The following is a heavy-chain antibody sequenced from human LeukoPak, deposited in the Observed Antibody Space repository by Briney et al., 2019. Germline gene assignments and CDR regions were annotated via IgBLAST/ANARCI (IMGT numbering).Heavy chain of an antibody. Sequence: SETLSLTCTVSGGSIGSSIYYWGWIRQPPGKGLEWIGSFFYTGSTFYNTTLKSRVTISVDTSKNQFSLKLSSVTAADAAVYYCARQRSSTAAPPYGLDVWGQGTTVTVSS. J-gene: IGHJ6*02. D-gene: IGHD5/OR15-5a*01. CDR3: ARQRSSTAAPPYGLDV. V-gene: IGHV4-39*01. CDR2: FFYTGST. CDR1: GGSIGSSIYY.